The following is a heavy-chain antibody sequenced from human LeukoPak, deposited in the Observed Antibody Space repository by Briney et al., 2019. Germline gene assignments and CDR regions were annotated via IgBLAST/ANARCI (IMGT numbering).Heavy chain of an antibody. V-gene: IGHV3-7*01. J-gene: IGHJ4*02. CDR3: ARDLSSGIVGATGLFDY. D-gene: IGHD1-26*01. CDR1: GFTFSSYW. Sequence: GGSLRLSCAASGFTFSSYWMSWVRQAPGKGLEWVANIKQGGSEKYYVDSVKGRFTISRDNAKNSLYLQMNSLRAEDTAVYYCARDLSSGIVGATGLFDYWGQGTLVTVSS. CDR2: IKQGGSEK.